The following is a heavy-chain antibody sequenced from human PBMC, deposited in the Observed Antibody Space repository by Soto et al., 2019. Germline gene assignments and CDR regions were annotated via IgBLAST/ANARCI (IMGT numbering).Heavy chain of an antibody. V-gene: IGHV5-51*01. D-gene: IGHD4-17*01. CDR3: ARQGHYGHDVFDI. CDR1: GYHFTIHW. CDR2: IYPGDSDT. Sequence: GASLKLSCKGSGYHFTIHWIAWVRQMPGRGLEWMGIIYPGDSDTRYSPSFQGQVTISADKSISTTYLQWSSLKASDTAMYYCARQGHYGHDVFDIWGQGTMVTVSS. J-gene: IGHJ3*02.